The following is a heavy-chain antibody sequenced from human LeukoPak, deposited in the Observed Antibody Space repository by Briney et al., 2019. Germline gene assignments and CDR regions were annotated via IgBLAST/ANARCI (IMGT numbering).Heavy chain of an antibody. D-gene: IGHD3-9*01. CDR3: ARVEDYDILTGFDY. CDR1: GFTFSSYW. Sequence: GGSLRLSCAASGFTFSSYWMGWVRQAPGKGLEWVANIKQDESEKYYVDSVKGRFTISRDNAKNSLYLQMNSLRAEDTAVYYCARVEDYDILTGFDYWAREPWSPSP. J-gene: IGHJ4*02. V-gene: IGHV3-7*01. CDR2: IKQDESEK.